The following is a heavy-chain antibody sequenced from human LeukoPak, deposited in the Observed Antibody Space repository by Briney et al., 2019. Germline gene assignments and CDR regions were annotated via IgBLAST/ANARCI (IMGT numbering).Heavy chain of an antibody. CDR2: IYYSGST. D-gene: IGHD6-6*01. V-gene: IGHV4-39*01. Sequence: SETLSLTCTISGGSISSSRHYWGWIRQPPGKGLEWIGSIYYSGSTYYNPSLKSRVTISLDTSKNQFSLKLSSMSAADTAVYYCASFIAYTSSDAFDIWGQGTMVTVSS. CDR3: ASFIAYTSSDAFDI. J-gene: IGHJ3*02. CDR1: GGSISSSRHY.